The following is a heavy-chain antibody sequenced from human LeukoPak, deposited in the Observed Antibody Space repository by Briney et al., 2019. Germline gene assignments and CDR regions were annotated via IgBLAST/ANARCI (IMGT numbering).Heavy chain of an antibody. J-gene: IGHJ5*02. D-gene: IGHD3-10*01. CDR1: GYTFTGYY. V-gene: IGHV1-2*06. Sequence: GASVKVSCKAAGYTFTGYYMFWVRQAPGQGLEWMGRINPNSGGTNYAQKFQGRVTMTRDTSISTAYMELSRLRSDDTAVYYCAKDMVRVNWFDPWGQGTLVTVSS. CDR2: INPNSGGT. CDR3: AKDMVRVNWFDP.